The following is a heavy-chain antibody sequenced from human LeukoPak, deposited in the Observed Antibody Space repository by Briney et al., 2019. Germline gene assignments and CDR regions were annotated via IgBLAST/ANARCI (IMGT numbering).Heavy chain of an antibody. Sequence: SVKVSCKASGGTFSSYAISWVRQAPGQGLEWRGRIIPIFGIANYAQKFQGRVTITADKSTSTAYMELSSLRSEDTAVYYCARDLEPWPEKNWFDPWGQGTLVTVSS. CDR3: ARDLEPWPEKNWFDP. D-gene: IGHD1-14*01. CDR2: IIPIFGIA. V-gene: IGHV1-69*04. J-gene: IGHJ5*02. CDR1: GGTFSSYA.